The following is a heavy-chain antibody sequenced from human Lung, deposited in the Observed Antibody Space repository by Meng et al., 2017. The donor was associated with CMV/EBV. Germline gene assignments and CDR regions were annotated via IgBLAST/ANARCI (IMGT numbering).Heavy chain of an antibody. CDR3: VRDSLADGFEP. V-gene: IGHV3-48*04. Sequence: SCAASGFSFSIYSMNWVRQAPGKGLEWISYISSTASTIYYADSVEGRFTISRDDAENSLYLQMNSLRVEDTAVYYCVRDSLADGFEPWGQGTLVTVSS. CDR2: ISSTASTI. J-gene: IGHJ5*02. CDR1: GFSFSIYS.